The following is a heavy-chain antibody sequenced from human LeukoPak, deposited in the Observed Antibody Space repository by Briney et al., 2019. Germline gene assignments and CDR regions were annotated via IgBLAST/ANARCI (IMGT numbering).Heavy chain of an antibody. J-gene: IGHJ4*02. D-gene: IGHD2-2*01. Sequence: GESLKISCKASGYPFTTHWIGWVRQMPGKGLEWMGIIYPGDSDTRYSPSFQGQVTISADKSITTAYLHWSSLKASDTAMYYCARQGLGSVVVPAVDYWGQGTLVTVSS. V-gene: IGHV5-51*01. CDR3: ARQGLGSVVVPAVDY. CDR2: IYPGDSDT. CDR1: GYPFTTHW.